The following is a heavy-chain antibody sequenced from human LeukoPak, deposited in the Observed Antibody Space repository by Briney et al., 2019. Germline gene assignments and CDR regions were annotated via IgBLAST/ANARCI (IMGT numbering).Heavy chain of an antibody. CDR1: GSTFTGYY. V-gene: IGHV1-2*02. Sequence: ASVNVSCKASGSTFTGYYMHWVRQAPGQGLEWLGWINPNGGGTNYAQKFQGRVTMTRDTSISTAYMELSRLRSDDTAVYYCARDIVMVTYWFDPWGQGTLVTVSS. CDR2: INPNGGGT. D-gene: IGHD5-18*01. J-gene: IGHJ5*02. CDR3: ARDIVMVTYWFDP.